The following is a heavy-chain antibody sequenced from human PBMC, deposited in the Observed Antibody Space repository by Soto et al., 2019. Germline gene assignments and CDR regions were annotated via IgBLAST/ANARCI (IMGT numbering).Heavy chain of an antibody. CDR2: IYYSGST. D-gene: IGHD6-13*01. J-gene: IGHJ4*02. V-gene: IGHV4-31*03. CDR1: GGSISSGVYY. Sequence: QVQLQESGPGLVKPSQTLSLTCTVSGGSISSGVYYWSWIRQHPGEGLEWIGYIYYSGSTYYNPSLKSRVTVSVDTAKKQFSLKLTSVAAADTAVYYCARHGIAAVGTPFDFWGQGTLVTVSS. CDR3: ARHGIAAVGTPFDF.